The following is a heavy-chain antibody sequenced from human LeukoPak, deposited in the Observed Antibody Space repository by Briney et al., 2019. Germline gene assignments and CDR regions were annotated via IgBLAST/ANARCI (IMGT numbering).Heavy chain of an antibody. Sequence: GGSLRLSCVASGFSVSSYALAWVRQTPGKGLEWVSAVTGGGDGTHYIDSVKGRFTISRDNSKNTIYLQMNSLRAEDTAIYFCGSDPNGDYVGALGHWGRGTLVTVSS. CDR1: GFSVSSYA. J-gene: IGHJ4*01. CDR3: GSDPNGDYVGALGH. D-gene: IGHD2-8*01. V-gene: IGHV3-23*01. CDR2: VTGGGDGT.